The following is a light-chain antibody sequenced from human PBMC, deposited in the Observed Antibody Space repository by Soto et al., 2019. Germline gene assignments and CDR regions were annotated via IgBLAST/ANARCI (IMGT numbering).Light chain of an antibody. CDR1: SGDIGSYNR. CDR3: SSYTNINTRACV. CDR2: EVT. V-gene: IGLV2-14*01. Sequence: QSVLTQPASVSGSPGQSITISCTGTSGDIGSYNRVSWYQQHPGKAPKLIIYEVTDRPSGVSNRFSGTKSGNTASLTISGLQAEDEAKYDCSSYTNINTRACVFGTGTKPTVL. J-gene: IGLJ1*01.